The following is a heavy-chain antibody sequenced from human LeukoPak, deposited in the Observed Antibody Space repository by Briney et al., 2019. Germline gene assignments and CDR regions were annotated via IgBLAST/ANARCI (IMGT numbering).Heavy chain of an antibody. CDR2: ISYDGSNK. D-gene: IGHD4-17*01. Sequence: GGSLRLSCAASGFTFSSYGMHWVRQAPGKGLEWVAVISYDGSNKYYADSVKGRFTISRDNSKNTLYLQMNSLRAEDTAVYYCAKDLSYGDYGYCFDYWGQGTLVTVSS. V-gene: IGHV3-30*18. CDR3: AKDLSYGDYGYCFDY. CDR1: GFTFSSYG. J-gene: IGHJ4*02.